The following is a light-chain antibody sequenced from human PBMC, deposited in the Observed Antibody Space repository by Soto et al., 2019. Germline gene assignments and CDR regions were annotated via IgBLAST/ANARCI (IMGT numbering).Light chain of an antibody. CDR1: QSLLHSNGYNY. V-gene: IGKV2-28*01. J-gene: IGKJ5*01. CDR3: MQALQTPIT. Sequence: DIVMTQSPLSLPVTPGEPASISCRSSQSLLHSNGYNYLDWYLQKPGQSPQLLIYLGSNRASGVHERLSGSGSGADFTLKISRVEAEDVGVYYCMQALQTPITFGQGTRLEIK. CDR2: LGS.